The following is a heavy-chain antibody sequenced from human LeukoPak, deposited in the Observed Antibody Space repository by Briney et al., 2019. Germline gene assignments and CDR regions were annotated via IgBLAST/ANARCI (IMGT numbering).Heavy chain of an antibody. D-gene: IGHD6-13*01. J-gene: IGHJ6*03. Sequence: GGSLRLSCAASGFTFSSYAMSWVRQAPGKGLEWISAISGSGGSTYYADSVKGRFTISRDNSKNTLYLQMNSLRAEDTAVYYCARDQSIAAAGTVPVQYYYYYYMDVWGKGTTVTVSS. CDR1: GFTFSSYA. CDR2: ISGSGGST. V-gene: IGHV3-23*01. CDR3: ARDQSIAAAGTVPVQYYYYYYMDV.